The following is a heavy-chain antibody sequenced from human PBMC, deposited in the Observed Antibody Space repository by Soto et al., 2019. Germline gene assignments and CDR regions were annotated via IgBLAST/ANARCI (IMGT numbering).Heavy chain of an antibody. V-gene: IGHV3-30-3*01. CDR1: GFTFSTYA. Sequence: QVQLVESGGGVVQPGRSLRLSCAASGFTFSTYAMHWVRQAPGKGLAWVAIISYHGSNKYYADSVKGRFTISRDDPNNTLYLHMNSLRPEDTAVYYCARDLPQYCSAGSCYPDSWGQGTLVTVSS. CDR2: ISYHGSNK. CDR3: ARDLPQYCSAGSCYPDS. D-gene: IGHD2-15*01. J-gene: IGHJ4*02.